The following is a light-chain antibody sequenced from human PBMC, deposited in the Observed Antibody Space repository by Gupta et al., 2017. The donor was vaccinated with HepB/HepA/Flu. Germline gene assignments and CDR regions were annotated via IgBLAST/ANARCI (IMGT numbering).Light chain of an antibody. CDR3: SSFTGSNSRVI. CDR2: DDS. V-gene: IGLV2-14*03. J-gene: IGLJ2*01. Sequence: QSALTQPASVSGSPGQSLTISCTGTSSDVGTYNSVSWYQQYPGKAPKHLIYDDSNRPSWPSNRVAGAKAGKTAFLTISGLQAEDEAEYYCSSFTGSNSRVIFGGGTKLTVL. CDR1: SSDVGTYNS.